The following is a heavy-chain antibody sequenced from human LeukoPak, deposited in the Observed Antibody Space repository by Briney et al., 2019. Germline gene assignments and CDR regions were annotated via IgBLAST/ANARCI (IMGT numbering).Heavy chain of an antibody. CDR1: GFTFSNYA. D-gene: IGHD3-3*01. CDR2: ISYDGNKK. J-gene: IGHJ6*03. Sequence: GGSLRLPCASSGFTFSNYAIHWVRQAPGKGLEWVAVISYDGNKKYYADSVKGRFTISRDNSKNTLFLQMNSLRAGDTAVYYCARLPDFGVGYYYYYMDVWGKGTTVTVSS. CDR3: ARLPDFGVGYYYYYMDV. V-gene: IGHV3-30-3*01.